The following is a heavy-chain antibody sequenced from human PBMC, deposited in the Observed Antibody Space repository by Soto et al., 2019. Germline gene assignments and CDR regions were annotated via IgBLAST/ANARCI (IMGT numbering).Heavy chain of an antibody. CDR2: VSIGGST. CDR1: GFTFSSYA. D-gene: IGHD2-15*01. J-gene: IGHJ4*02. CDR3: AKRRGAGGHFDY. Sequence: DVQLLESGGGLVQPEWSLRLSCAASGFTFSSYAMGWVRQGPGKGLEWVPVVSIGGSTHYADSVRGRFTISRDNSKNTLSLQMNSLTAEATAVYFGAKRRGAGGHFDYWVQGAVVTVSS. V-gene: IGHV3-23*01.